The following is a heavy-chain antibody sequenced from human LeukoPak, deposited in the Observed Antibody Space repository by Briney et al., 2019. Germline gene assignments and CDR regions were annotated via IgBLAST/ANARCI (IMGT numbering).Heavy chain of an antibody. V-gene: IGHV3-21*01. CDR3: ASPREYQLLYFGY. Sequence: NPGGSLRLSCAASGFTFSSYAMSWVRQAPGKGLEWVSSISSSSSYIYYADSVKGRFTISRDNAKNSLYLQLNSLRAEDTAVYYCASPREYQLLYFGYWGQGTLVTVSS. D-gene: IGHD2-2*01. CDR1: GFTFSSYA. CDR2: ISSSSSYI. J-gene: IGHJ4*02.